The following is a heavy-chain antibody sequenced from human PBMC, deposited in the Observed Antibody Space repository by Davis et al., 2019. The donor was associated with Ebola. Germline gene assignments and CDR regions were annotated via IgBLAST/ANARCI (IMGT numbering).Heavy chain of an antibody. D-gene: IGHD3-3*01. V-gene: IGHV4-59*01. CDR2: IHYSGST. J-gene: IGHJ6*02. CDR1: GGPISSYY. Sequence: MPSETLSLTCTVSGGPISSYYWSWIRQPPGKGLEWLGYIHYSGSTNYNPSLKSRVTISVDTSKNQFSLKLSSVTAADTAVYYGARDSSIFGVIHYGMDVWGQGTTVTVSS. CDR3: ARDSSIFGVIHYGMDV.